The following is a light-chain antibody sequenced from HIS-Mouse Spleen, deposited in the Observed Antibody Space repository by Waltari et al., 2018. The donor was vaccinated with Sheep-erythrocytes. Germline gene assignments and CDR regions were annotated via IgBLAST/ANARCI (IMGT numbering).Light chain of an antibody. CDR3: QQYGSSPWT. CDR2: GAS. V-gene: IGKV3-20*01. CDR1: QSVSSSY. Sequence: EHVLTQSPGTLSLSPGRRATLPCRASQSVSSSYLAWYQQKPGQAPRLLIYGASSRATGIPDRFSGSGSGTDFTLTISRLEPEDFAVYYCQQYGSSPWTFGQGTKVEIK. J-gene: IGKJ1*01.